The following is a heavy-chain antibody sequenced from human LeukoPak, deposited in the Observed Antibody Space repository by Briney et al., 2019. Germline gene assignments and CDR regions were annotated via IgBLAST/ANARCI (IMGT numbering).Heavy chain of an antibody. CDR1: GGSISSSSYY. J-gene: IGHJ6*03. CDR2: IYYSGSTT. V-gene: IGHV4-39*07. CDR3: ATLRKETMAYYHYYHMDV. D-gene: IGHD3-10*01. Sequence: SETLSLTCTVSGGSISSSSYYWGWIRQPPGKGLEWIGSIYYSGSTTNYNPSLKSRVTISVDTSKNQFSLKLSSVTAADTAVYYCATLRKETMAYYHYYHMDVWGKGTTVTISS.